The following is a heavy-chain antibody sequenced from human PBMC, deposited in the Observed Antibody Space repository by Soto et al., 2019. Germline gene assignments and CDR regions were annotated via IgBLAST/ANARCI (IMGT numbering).Heavy chain of an antibody. Sequence: SVKVSCKASGFTFTSSAVQWVRQARGQRLEWIGWIVVGSGNTNYAQKFQERVTITRDMSTSTAYMGLSSLRSEDTAVYYCAADPTYYYDSSGYHFHYWGQGTLVTVSS. D-gene: IGHD3-22*01. CDR1: GFTFTSSA. CDR3: AADPTYYYDSSGYHFHY. V-gene: IGHV1-58*01. J-gene: IGHJ4*02. CDR2: IVVGSGNT.